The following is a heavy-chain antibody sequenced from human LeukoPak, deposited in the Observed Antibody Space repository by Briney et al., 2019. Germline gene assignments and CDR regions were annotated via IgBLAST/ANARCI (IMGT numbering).Heavy chain of an antibody. CDR3: AREPIAAAGIALDY. V-gene: IGHV1-69*04. Sequence: SVKVSCTASGGTFSSYAISWVRQAPGQGLEWMGRIIPILGIANYAQKFQGRVTITADKSTSTAYMELSRLRSEDTAVYYCAREPIAAAGIALDYWGQGTLVTVSS. D-gene: IGHD6-13*01. J-gene: IGHJ4*02. CDR2: IIPILGIA. CDR1: GGTFSSYA.